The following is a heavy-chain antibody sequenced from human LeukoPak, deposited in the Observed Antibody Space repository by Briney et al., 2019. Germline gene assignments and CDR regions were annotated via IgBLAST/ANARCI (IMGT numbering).Heavy chain of an antibody. V-gene: IGHV4-34*01. CDR1: GFTFSSYA. J-gene: IGHJ5*02. CDR2: INHSGTI. Sequence: LRLSCAASGFTFSSYAMSWVCQAPGKGLEWIGEINHSGTINYNPFLKSRVTISVDTSKNQFSLKLSSVTAADTAVYYCARHGVMVRGPKSGWFDPWGQGALVTVSS. D-gene: IGHD3-10*01. CDR3: ARHGVMVRGPKSGWFDP.